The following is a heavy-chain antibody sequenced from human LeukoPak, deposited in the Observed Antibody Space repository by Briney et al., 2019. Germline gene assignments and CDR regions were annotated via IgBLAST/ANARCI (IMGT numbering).Heavy chain of an antibody. CDR3: ARGSRLAYCGGDCYHHFDY. D-gene: IGHD2-21*02. J-gene: IGHJ4*02. CDR1: GGSISSYY. CDR2: IYYSGST. V-gene: IGHV4-59*08. Sequence: PSETLSLTCTVSGGSISSYYWSWIRQPPGKGLEWIGYIYYSGSTNYNPSLKSRVTISVDTSKNQFSLKLSSVTAADTAVYYCARGSRLAYCGGDCYHHFDYWGQGTLVTVSA.